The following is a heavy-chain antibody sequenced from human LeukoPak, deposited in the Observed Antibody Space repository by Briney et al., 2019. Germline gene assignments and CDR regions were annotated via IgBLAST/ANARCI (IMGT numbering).Heavy chain of an antibody. D-gene: IGHD5-24*01. Sequence: GGSLRLSCAASGFTFNSHGMNWVRQAPGKGLEWVSGIIPSGHTTYYADSVRGRFTISRDNSRNTLYLQMNSLRAEDTAVYYCAKDDRWLQFCCWGQGTLVTVSA. V-gene: IGHV3-23*01. CDR2: IIPSGHTT. CDR1: GFTFNSHG. CDR3: AKDDRWLQFCC. J-gene: IGHJ4*02.